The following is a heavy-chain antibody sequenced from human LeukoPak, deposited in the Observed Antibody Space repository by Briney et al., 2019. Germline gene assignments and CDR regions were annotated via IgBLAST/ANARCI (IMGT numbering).Heavy chain of an antibody. V-gene: IGHV4-59*01. D-gene: IGHD6-13*01. CDR3: ARISSSNWYNERGAFDV. J-gene: IGHJ3*01. CDR2: VYYTGST. CDR1: GGSISSYY. Sequence: SETLSLTCTVSGGSISSYYWSWVRQPPGKGLEWIGFVYYTGSTNYSPSLKSRVTISVDTSKNQFSLKLRSVTAADTAAYYCARISSSNWYNERGAFDVWGQGTMVTVSS.